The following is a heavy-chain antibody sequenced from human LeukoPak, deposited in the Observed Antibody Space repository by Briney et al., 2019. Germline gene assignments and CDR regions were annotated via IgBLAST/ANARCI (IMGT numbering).Heavy chain of an antibody. V-gene: IGHV1-69*01. D-gene: IGHD3-10*01. CDR3: ARSHYYGSGMSSDY. CDR2: IIPILGTA. J-gene: IGHJ4*02. CDR1: GGTFSSYA. Sequence: GASVKVSCKVSGGTFSSYAISWVRQAPGQGLEWMGGIIPILGTANYAQKFQGRVTITADESTSTAYMELSSLRSEDTAVYYCARSHYYGSGMSSDYWGQGTLVTVSS.